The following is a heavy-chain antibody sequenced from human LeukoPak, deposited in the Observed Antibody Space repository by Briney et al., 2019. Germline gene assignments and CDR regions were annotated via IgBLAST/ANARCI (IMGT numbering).Heavy chain of an antibody. J-gene: IGHJ6*02. CDR3: ARTLDSRRYIVRRPYSMDV. Sequence: SETLSLTCTVSGGSISSDGYYWSWIRQHPGKGLEWIGYIYYSGSTYYNPSLKRRVTISIDTSKNQFSLKLNSVTAADTAVYYCARTLDSRRYIVRRPYSMDVWGQGTTVTVSS. V-gene: IGHV4-31*03. CDR2: IYYSGST. CDR1: GGSISSDGYY. D-gene: IGHD3-22*01.